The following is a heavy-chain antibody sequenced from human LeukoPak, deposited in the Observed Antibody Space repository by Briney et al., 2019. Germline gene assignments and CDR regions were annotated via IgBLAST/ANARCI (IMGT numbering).Heavy chain of an antibody. CDR2: IYYSKNT. D-gene: IGHD5-18*01. J-gene: IGHJ4*02. Sequence: SETLSLTCTVSGGSISSSSAYWGCIPQPPGKGLEWIVSIYYSKNTYYNPSLKSRVTISADTSKNQFSQTLGSVSATDTAVYYCVSPRGFSYGYFDYWGQGTLVTVSS. CDR1: GGSISSSSAY. V-gene: IGHV4-39*01. CDR3: VSPRGFSYGYFDY.